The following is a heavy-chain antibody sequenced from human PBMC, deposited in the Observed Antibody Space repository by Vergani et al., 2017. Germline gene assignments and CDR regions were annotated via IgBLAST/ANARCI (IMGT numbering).Heavy chain of an antibody. Sequence: QVQLVESGGGLVKPGGSLRLSCAASGFIFSDYYMTWIRQTPGKGLEWISQISGRGDTIYYAASVRGRFSGSRDNAKNSLYLQMNSLRVGDSAIYYCARDSTTPVGSDYWGLGTLVTVSS. CDR3: ARDSTTPVGSDY. D-gene: IGHD3-10*01. CDR1: GFIFSDYY. V-gene: IGHV3-11*04. J-gene: IGHJ4*02. CDR2: ISGRGDTI.